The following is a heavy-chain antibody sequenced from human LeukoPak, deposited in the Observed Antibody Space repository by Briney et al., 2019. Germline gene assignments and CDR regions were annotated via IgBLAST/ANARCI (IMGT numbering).Heavy chain of an antibody. V-gene: IGHV3-48*04. CDR3: ARGSGGSSWYDPTGDY. J-gene: IGHJ4*02. CDR2: ISSSSSTI. Sequence: PGGSLRLSCAASGFTFSSYSMNWVRHAPGKGLEWVSYISSSSSTIYYADSVKGRFTISRDNAKNSLYLQMNSLRAEDTAVYYCARGSGGSSWYDPTGDYWGQGTLVTVSS. CDR1: GFTFSSYS. D-gene: IGHD6-13*01.